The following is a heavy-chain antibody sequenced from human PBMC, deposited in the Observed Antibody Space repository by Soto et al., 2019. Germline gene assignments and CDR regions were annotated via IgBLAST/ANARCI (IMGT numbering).Heavy chain of an antibody. J-gene: IGHJ6*02. Sequence: GGSLRLSCAASGFTFSGSAMHWVRQASGKGLEWVGRIRSKANSYATAYAASVKGRFTISRDDSKNTAYLQMNSLKTEDTAVYYCTRLYDFWSGYYPDYYYGMDVWGQGTTVTV. CDR3: TRLYDFWSGYYPDYYYGMDV. D-gene: IGHD3-3*01. CDR1: GFTFSGSA. CDR2: IRSKANSYAT. V-gene: IGHV3-73*01.